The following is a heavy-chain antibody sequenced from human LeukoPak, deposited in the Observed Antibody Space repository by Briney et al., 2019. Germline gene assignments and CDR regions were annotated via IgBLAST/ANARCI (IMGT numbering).Heavy chain of an antibody. Sequence: GGSLRLSCAASGFTFSDHFLDWVRQAPGKGLEWVGRTRNKANSYITEHAASVKGRFTISRDDSKNSLYLQMSSLKTDDTAMYYCASIRGTFGYWGQGTLVTVSS. V-gene: IGHV3-72*01. CDR3: ASIRGTFGY. J-gene: IGHJ4*02. CDR1: GFTFSDHF. CDR2: TRNKANSYIT. D-gene: IGHD1-26*01.